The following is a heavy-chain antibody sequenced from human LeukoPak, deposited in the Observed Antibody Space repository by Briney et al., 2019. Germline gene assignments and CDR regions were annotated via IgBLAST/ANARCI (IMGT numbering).Heavy chain of an antibody. V-gene: IGHV1-24*01. D-gene: IGHD3-3*01. CDR3: ATGTPSTYDFWSVADY. J-gene: IGHJ4*02. CDR2: LDPEDGET. Sequence: GASVKVSCKVSGYTLTELSMHWVRQAPGKGLEWMGGLDPEDGETIYAQKFQGRVTMTEDTSTDTAYMELSSLRSEDTAVYYCATGTPSTYDFWSVADYWGQGTLVTVSS. CDR1: GYTLTELS.